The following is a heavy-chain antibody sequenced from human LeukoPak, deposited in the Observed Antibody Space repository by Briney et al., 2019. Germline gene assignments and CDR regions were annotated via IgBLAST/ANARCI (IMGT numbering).Heavy chain of an antibody. CDR3: ARVAQGVGAAGFDY. CDR2: ISAYNGNT. V-gene: IGHV1-18*01. CDR1: GGTFSSYA. J-gene: IGHJ4*02. D-gene: IGHD1-26*01. Sequence: ASVKVSCKASGGTFSSYAISWVRQAPGQGLEWMGWISAYNGNTNYAQKLQGRVTMTTDTSTSTAYMELRSLRSDDTAVYYCARVAQGVGAAGFDYWGQGTLVTVSS.